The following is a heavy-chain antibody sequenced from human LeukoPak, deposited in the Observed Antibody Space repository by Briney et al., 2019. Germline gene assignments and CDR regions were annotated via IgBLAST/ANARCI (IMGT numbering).Heavy chain of an antibody. CDR2: LIDSGGSA. Sequence: GGSLRLSCAASGFTFSSYAMRWVRQAPGKGLEWVSTLIDSGGSANYADSVKGRFTISRDNSNNTVSLQMNRLRAEDTAVYYCAKNVKAFFFDYWGQGTLVTVSS. V-gene: IGHV3-23*01. CDR3: AKNVKAFFFDY. J-gene: IGHJ4*02. CDR1: GFTFSSYA. D-gene: IGHD3-16*01.